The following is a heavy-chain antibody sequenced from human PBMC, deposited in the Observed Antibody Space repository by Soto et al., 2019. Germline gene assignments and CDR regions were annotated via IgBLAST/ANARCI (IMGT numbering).Heavy chain of an antibody. CDR3: ARVPSRGGKVFGHSDL. CDR2: ISSSGRYI. D-gene: IGHD1-1*01. V-gene: IGHV3-21*01. Sequence: PGGSLRLSCAAPGFDFSSDSMNWVRQAPGKGLEWVSLISSSGRYIYYADSVKGRFTISRDNAKKTLYLQMSSLGVDDTAVYFCARVPSRGGKVFGHSDLWGRGTLVTVSS. J-gene: IGHJ2*01. CDR1: GFDFSSDS.